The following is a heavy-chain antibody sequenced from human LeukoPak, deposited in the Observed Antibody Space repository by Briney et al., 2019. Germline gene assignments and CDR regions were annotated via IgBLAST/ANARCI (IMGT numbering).Heavy chain of an antibody. CDR2: IIPIFGTA. J-gene: IGHJ4*02. CDR3: ASERDYGSGSYYPHFAY. Sequence: GASVKVSCKASVGTFSSYAISWVRQAPGQGLEWMGGIIPIFGTANYAQKFQGRVTITADKSTSTAYMELSSLRSEDTAVYYCASERDYGSGSYYPHFAYWGQGTLVTVSS. CDR1: VGTFSSYA. D-gene: IGHD3-10*01. V-gene: IGHV1-69*06.